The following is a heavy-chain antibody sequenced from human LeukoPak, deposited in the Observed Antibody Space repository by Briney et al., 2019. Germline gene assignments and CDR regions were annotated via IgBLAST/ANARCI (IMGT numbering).Heavy chain of an antibody. CDR2: IIPIFGTA. D-gene: IGHD3-22*01. V-gene: IGHV1-69*13. J-gene: IGHJ4*02. CDR1: GGTFSSYA. Sequence: ASVKVSCKASGGTFSSYAISWVRQAPGQGLEWMGGIIPIFGTANYAQKFQGRVTITADESTSTAYMELSSLRSQETAVYYCVRDVNYYDSSGKIDYWGQGTLVAVSS. CDR3: VRDVNYYDSSGKIDY.